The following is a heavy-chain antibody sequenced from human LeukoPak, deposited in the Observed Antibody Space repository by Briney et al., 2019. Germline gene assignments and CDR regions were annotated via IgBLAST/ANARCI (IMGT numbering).Heavy chain of an antibody. CDR2: IYSGGST. CDR1: GFTVSSNY. J-gene: IGHJ4*02. Sequence: SGGSLRLSCAASGFTVSSNYMSWVRQAPGKGLEWVSVIYSGGSTYYADSVKGRFTISRDNSKNTLYLQMNSLRAEDTAVYYCASKYGSGSSYLDYWGQGTLVTVSS. V-gene: IGHV3-66*01. CDR3: ASKYGSGSSYLDY. D-gene: IGHD3-10*01.